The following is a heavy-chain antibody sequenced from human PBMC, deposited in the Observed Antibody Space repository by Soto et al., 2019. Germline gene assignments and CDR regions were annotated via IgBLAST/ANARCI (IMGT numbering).Heavy chain of an antibody. J-gene: IGHJ5*02. CDR1: GGSISSSSYY. CDR3: ARHPPYYYGSGSYVRDWFDP. D-gene: IGHD3-10*01. Sequence: PSETLFLSCTVSGGSISSSSYYWGWIRQPPGKGLEWIGSIYYSGSTYYNPSLKSRVTISVDTSKNQFSLKLSSVTAADTAVYCCARHPPYYYGSGSYVRDWFDPWGQGTLVTVS. CDR2: IYYSGST. V-gene: IGHV4-39*01.